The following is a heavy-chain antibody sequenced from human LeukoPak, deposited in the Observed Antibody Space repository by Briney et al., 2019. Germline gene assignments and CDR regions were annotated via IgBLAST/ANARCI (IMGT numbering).Heavy chain of an antibody. J-gene: IGHJ3*02. Sequence: ASVKVSCKATGYTLSVYYIHWLRQAPGQGLEWMGWAVPNSGGTNYAQKFRDRVTMTRDTSIDTAYMELRSLTHDDTAVYYCARGVLLQGRGAFDIWGQGTMVTVSS. CDR2: AVPNSGGT. V-gene: IGHV1-2*02. CDR1: GYTLSVYY. CDR3: ARGVLLQGRGAFDI. D-gene: IGHD2-15*01.